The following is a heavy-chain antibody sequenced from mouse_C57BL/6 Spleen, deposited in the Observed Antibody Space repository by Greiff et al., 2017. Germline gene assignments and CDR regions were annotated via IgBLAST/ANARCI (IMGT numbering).Heavy chain of an antibody. J-gene: IGHJ2*01. D-gene: IGHD1-1*01. Sequence: QVQLQQSGAELARPGASVKLSCKASGYTFTSYGISWVKQRTGQGLEWIGEIYPRSDNTYYNEKFKGKATLTADKSSSTAYMELRSLTSEDSAVYFCARFPGDYYGSSYYFDYWGQGTTLTVSS. CDR3: ARFPGDYYGSSYYFDY. V-gene: IGHV1-81*01. CDR1: GYTFTSYG. CDR2: IYPRSDNT.